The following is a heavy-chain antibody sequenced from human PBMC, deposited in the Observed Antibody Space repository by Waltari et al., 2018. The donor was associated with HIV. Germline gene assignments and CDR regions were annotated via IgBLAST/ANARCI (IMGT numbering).Heavy chain of an antibody. D-gene: IGHD3-22*01. J-gene: IGHJ4*02. Sequence: QVQLVESGGGLVKPGGSLRLSCAASGFTFSDYYMTWIRQAPGKGLEWVSYMSNSGDIIYYADSVKGRFTISRDNAKNSLYLQMNSLRAEDTAVYYCARDRWYYFDTSDYFYDYWGQGTLVTVSS. CDR1: GFTFSDYY. CDR2: MSNSGDII. CDR3: ARDRWYYFDTSDYFYDY. V-gene: IGHV3-11*01.